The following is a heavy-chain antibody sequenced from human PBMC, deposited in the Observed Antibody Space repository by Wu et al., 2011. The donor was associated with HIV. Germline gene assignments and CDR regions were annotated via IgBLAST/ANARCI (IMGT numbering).Heavy chain of an antibody. CDR2: INPTGGST. D-gene: IGHD3-22*01. CDR1: GGTLRKYA. J-gene: IGHJ4*02. Sequence: QVQLVQSGAEVREPGSSVKVSCKASGGTLRKYAFSWVRQAPGQGLEWMGIINPTGGSTSYAEKFQGRVTMTRDTSTSTVYMELSSLTSEDTAVYYCARAPNYDNSDYFSLWGQGTLVTVSS. CDR3: ARAPNYDNSDYFSL. V-gene: IGHV1-46*01.